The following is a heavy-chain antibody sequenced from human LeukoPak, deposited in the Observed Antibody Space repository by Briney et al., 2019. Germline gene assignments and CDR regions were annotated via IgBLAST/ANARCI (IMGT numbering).Heavy chain of an antibody. CDR1: GYTLTELS. CDR2: FDPEDGET. CDR3: ARDLYYYGSGSYRY. V-gene: IGHV1-24*01. Sequence: ASVKVSCKVSGYTLTELSMHWVRQAPGKGLEWMGGFDPEDGETIYAQKFQGRVTMTEDTSTDTAYMELSRLRSDDTAVYYCARDLYYYGSGSYRYWGQGTLVTVSS. J-gene: IGHJ4*02. D-gene: IGHD3-10*01.